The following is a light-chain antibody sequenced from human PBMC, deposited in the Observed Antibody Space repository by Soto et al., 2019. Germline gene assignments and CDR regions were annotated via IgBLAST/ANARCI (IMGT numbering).Light chain of an antibody. Sequence: QSALTQPPSASGSPGQSVTISCTGTSSDVGGYNYVSWYQQYPGKVPKLMVYEVNKRPSGVPDRFSGSSSGADRYLTISNLQFEDEADYYCETWDSNTHTVFGGGTKLTVL. J-gene: IGLJ3*02. CDR2: EVN. V-gene: IGLV2-8*01. CDR1: SSDVGGYNY. CDR3: ETWDSNTHTV.